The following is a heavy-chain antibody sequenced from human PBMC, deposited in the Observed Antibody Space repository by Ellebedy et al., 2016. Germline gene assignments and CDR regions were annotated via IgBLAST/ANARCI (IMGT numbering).Heavy chain of an antibody. CDR2: MYYSGNS. V-gene: IGHV4-59*12. J-gene: IGHJ4*02. D-gene: IGHD6-19*01. Sequence: SETLSLTCTVSGGSIFSYYWSWIRQPPGKGLEWIGYMYYSGNSMYNPSLKSRVTISVDTSKNQFSLKLSSVTAADTAVYYCAKRGGTGWYELDYWGQGRLVTVSS. CDR1: GGSIFSYY. CDR3: AKRGGTGWYELDY.